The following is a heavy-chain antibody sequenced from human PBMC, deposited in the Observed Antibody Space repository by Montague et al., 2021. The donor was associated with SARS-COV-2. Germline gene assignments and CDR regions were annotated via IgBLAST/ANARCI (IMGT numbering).Heavy chain of an antibody. CDR3: ARHYSATLPAVY. J-gene: IGHJ4*02. V-gene: IGHV4-59*08. CDR2: ISDSGST. CDR1: GGSISSFY. Sequence: SETLSLTCTVSGGSISSFYWSWFRQPPGKGLEWIGYISDSGSTNYNPSLTSRVTMSVDTSKNQFSLKVNSATAGDTAVYYCARHYSATLPAVYWGQGTLVTVSS. D-gene: IGHD2-15*01.